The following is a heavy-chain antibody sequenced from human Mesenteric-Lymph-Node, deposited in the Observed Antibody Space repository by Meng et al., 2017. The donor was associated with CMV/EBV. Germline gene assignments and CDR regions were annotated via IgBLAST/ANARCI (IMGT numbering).Heavy chain of an antibody. V-gene: IGHV4-34*01. CDR3: ARGRGYGSGQVPDY. CDR2: INHSGST. J-gene: IGHJ4*02. Sequence: SETLSLTCAVYGGSFSGDYWSWIRQPPGKGLEWIGEINHSGSTNYNPSLKSRVTISVDTSKNQFSLKLSSVTAADTAVYYCARGRGYGSGQVPDYWGQGTLVTVSS. D-gene: IGHD3-10*01. CDR1: GGSFSGDY.